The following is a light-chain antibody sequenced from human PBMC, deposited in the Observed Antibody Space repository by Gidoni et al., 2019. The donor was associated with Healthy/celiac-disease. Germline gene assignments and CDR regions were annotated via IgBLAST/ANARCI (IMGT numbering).Light chain of an antibody. CDR1: NIGRKS. V-gene: IGLV3-21*02. J-gene: IGLJ3*02. Sequence: SYVLTQPHSVSVAPGQTARITCGGNNIGRKSLHWYQQKPGQAPVLVVYDDSERPSGIPDRFSGSNSGNTATLTISRVEAGDEADYYCQVWDSSRDHPGVFGGGTKLTVL. CDR3: QVWDSSRDHPGV. CDR2: DDS.